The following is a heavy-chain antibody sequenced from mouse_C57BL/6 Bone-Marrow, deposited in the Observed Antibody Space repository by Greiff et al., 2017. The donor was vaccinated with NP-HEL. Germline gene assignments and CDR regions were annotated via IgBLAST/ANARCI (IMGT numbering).Heavy chain of an antibody. CDR3: ARAYYYEGAMDY. CDR2: TFYSGIT. J-gene: IGHJ4*01. D-gene: IGHD1-1*01. CDR1: GFSINSDCY. V-gene: IGHV3-3*01. Sequence: EVHLLESGPSLVRPSQTLSLTCTVTGFSINSDCYWIWIRQFPGNKLEYIGYTFYSGITYYNPSLESRTYITRDTSKNQFSLKLSSVTTEDTATYYCARAYYYEGAMDYWGQGTSVTVSS.